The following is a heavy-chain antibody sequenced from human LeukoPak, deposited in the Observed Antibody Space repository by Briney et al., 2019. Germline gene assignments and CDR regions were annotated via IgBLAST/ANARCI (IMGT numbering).Heavy chain of an antibody. V-gene: IGHV3-43D*04. CDR1: GFTFDDYA. D-gene: IGHD2-2*01. CDR2: IRWDGGGT. CDR3: AKAQWGDIVVVPAARADAFDI. J-gene: IGHJ3*02. Sequence: PVGSLRLSCAASGFTFDDYAMHSVRQALGKGLEWVSLIRWDGGGTYYADSGKGRYTISRDNSKNSLYLQMKSLRAEDTALYYCAKAQWGDIVVVPAARADAFDIWGQGTMVTVSS.